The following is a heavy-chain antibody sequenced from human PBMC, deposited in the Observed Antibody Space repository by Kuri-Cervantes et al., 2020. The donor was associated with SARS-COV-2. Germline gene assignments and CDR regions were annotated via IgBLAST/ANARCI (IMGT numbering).Heavy chain of an antibody. D-gene: IGHD6-13*01. CDR3: AKVGQQLVPDWFDP. J-gene: IGHJ5*02. V-gene: IGHV3-30*02. CDR1: GFTFSNHG. Sequence: GGSLRLSCAASGFTFSNHGMHWVRQAPGKGLEWVAFIRYDGSNKYYADSVKGRFTISRDNSKNTLYLQMNSLRAEDTAVYYCAKVGQQLVPDWFDPWGQGTLVTVSS. CDR2: IRYDGSNK.